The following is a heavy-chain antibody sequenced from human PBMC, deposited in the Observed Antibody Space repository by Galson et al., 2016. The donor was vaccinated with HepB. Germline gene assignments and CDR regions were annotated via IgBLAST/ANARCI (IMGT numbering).Heavy chain of an antibody. D-gene: IGHD6-13*01. V-gene: IGHV1-58*01. Sequence: SVKVSCKASGVTFSTSAVQWVRQARGQHLEWIGWIVAGNGDTKYAQKFQERVTITRDMSTRTAYMELSSLTSVDTAVYYCAARGNSWPYYWGQGTLVTVSS. CDR1: GVTFSTSA. J-gene: IGHJ4*02. CDR3: AARGNSWPYY. CDR2: IVAGNGDT.